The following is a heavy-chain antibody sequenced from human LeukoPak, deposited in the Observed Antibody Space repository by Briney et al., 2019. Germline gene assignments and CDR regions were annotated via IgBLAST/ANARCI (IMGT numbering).Heavy chain of an antibody. D-gene: IGHD6-19*01. CDR2: IYYSGNT. CDR1: GGSISSYY. V-gene: IGHV4-59*01. CDR3: ARSHMFSSGWWEYYFDY. J-gene: IGHJ4*02. Sequence: SETLSLTCTVSGGSISSYYWSWIRRPPGKGLEWIGYIYYSGNTKYNPSLKSRVTISVDTSKNQFSLKLSSVTAADTAVYYCARSHMFSSGWWEYYFDYWGQGTLVTVSS.